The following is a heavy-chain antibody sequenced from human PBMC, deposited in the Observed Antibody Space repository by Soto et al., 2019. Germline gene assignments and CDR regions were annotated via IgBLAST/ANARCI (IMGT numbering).Heavy chain of an antibody. J-gene: IGHJ5*02. Sequence: SETLSLTCTVSGGSISSSSYYWGWIRHPPGKGLEWIGSIYYSGSTYYNPSLKSRVTISVDTSKNQFSLKLSSVTAADTAVYYCARQRKYNWFDPWGQGTLVTVSS. CDR3: ARQRKYNWFDP. CDR2: IYYSGST. V-gene: IGHV4-39*01. CDR1: GGSISSSSYY.